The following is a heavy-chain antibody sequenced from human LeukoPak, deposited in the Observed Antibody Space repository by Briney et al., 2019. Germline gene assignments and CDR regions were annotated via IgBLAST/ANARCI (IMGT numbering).Heavy chain of an antibody. Sequence: GGSLRPSCAASAFTFRTYWMHWVRQAPGKGLVWVSRINSDGSITTYADSVKGRFTISRDNAKNTLYLQMNSLRAEDTAVYYCARRPDWGLLDAFDLWGQGTMVTVSS. CDR2: INSDGSIT. D-gene: IGHD3-9*01. CDR1: AFTFRTYW. CDR3: ARRPDWGLLDAFDL. V-gene: IGHV3-74*01. J-gene: IGHJ3*01.